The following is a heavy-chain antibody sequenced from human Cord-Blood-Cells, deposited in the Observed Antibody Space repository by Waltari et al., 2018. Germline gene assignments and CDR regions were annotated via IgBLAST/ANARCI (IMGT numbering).Heavy chain of an antibody. V-gene: IGHV1-2*04. CDR1: GYTFTGYY. J-gene: IGHJ4*02. CDR2: INPNMGGT. D-gene: IGHD7-27*01. CDR3: ARGSGTNWGDY. Sequence: QVQLVQSGAEVKKPGASVKVSCKASGYTFTGYYMHWVRQAPGQGLEWMGWINPNMGGTNYAQKFQGWVTMTRDTSISTAYMELSRLRSDDTAVYYCARGSGTNWGDYWGQGTLVTVSS.